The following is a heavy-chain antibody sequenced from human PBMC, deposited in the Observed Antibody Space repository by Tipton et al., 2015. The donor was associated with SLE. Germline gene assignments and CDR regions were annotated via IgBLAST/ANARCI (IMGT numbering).Heavy chain of an antibody. D-gene: IGHD5-12*01. V-gene: IGHV4-59*12. J-gene: IGHJ4*02. CDR1: GGSISSYF. CDR2: IFYTGST. Sequence: LRLSCTVSGGSISSYFWSWIRQAPGKGLEWIGSIFYTGSTYYNPSLKSRVSFSIDTSKHQFSLKLNSVTAADTAVYYCARRHYSGPFDSWGQGTLVTVSS. CDR3: ARRHYSGPFDS.